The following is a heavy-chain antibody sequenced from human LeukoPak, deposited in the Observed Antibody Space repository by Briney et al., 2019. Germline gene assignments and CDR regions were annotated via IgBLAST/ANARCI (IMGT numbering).Heavy chain of an antibody. CDR1: GYPFTSYG. J-gene: IGHJ5*02. CDR3: ARDSGGIAAAGS. CDR2: ISAYNGNT. V-gene: IGHV1-18*01. D-gene: IGHD6-13*01. Sequence: ASVKVSCKASGYPFTSYGISWVRQAPGQGREGMGWISAYNGNTNYAQKLQGRVTMTTDTSTSTAYMELRGLRSDDTAVYYCARDSGGIAAAGSWGQGTLVTVSS.